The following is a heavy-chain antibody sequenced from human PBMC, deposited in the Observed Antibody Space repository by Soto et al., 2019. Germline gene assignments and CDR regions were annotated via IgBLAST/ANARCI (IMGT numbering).Heavy chain of an antibody. J-gene: IGHJ4*02. CDR3: ARRSRGYYGSSGLTFDY. D-gene: IGHD3-22*01. Sequence: PSETLSLTCTVSGGSISSSSYYWGWIRQPPGKGLEWIGSIYYSGSTYYNPSLKSRVTISVDTSKNQFSLKLSSVTAADTAVYYCARRSRGYYGSSGLTFDYWGQGTLVTVSS. V-gene: IGHV4-39*01. CDR1: GGSISSSSYY. CDR2: IYYSGST.